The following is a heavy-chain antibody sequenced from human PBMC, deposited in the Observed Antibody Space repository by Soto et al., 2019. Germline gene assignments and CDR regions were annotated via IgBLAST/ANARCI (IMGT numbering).Heavy chain of an antibody. Sequence: EVQLVESGGGLVQPGGSLRLSCAASGFTVSSNYMSWVRQAPGKGLEWVSVIYSGGSTYSADSVKGRFTISRDNSKNTLYLQMNSLRAEDTAVYYCARDSVEGHSYDYYGMDVWGQGTTVTVSS. CDR2: IYSGGST. CDR3: ARDSVEGHSYDYYGMDV. J-gene: IGHJ6*02. CDR1: GFTVSSNY. V-gene: IGHV3-66*01.